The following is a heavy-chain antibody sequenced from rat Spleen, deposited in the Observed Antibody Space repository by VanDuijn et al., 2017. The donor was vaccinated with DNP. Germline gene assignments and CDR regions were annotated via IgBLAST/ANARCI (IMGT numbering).Heavy chain of an antibody. V-gene: IGHV5-7*01. CDR1: GFTFSDYN. CDR2: ISYDGSST. Sequence: EVQLVESGGGLVQPGRSMKLSCVASGFTFSDYNMAWVRQAPKKGLEWVATISYDGSSTYYRDSVKGRFTISRDNAKSTLYLQMDSLRSEDTATYYCVRHEDSSSHIYGFAYWGQGVMVTVSS. D-gene: IGHD1-2*01. J-gene: IGHJ2*01. CDR3: VRHEDSSSHIYGFAY.